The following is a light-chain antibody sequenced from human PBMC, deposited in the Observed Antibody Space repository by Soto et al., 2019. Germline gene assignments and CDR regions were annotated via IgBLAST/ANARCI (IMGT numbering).Light chain of an antibody. Sequence: QSALTQPASVSGSPGQSITISCTGTNVDVGGYNYVSWYQHHPGKAPKLLIFEVSNRPSGVSNRFSGSKSGNTASLTISGLQSEDEAEYYCASYTIKTTYVFGSGTKVPVL. CDR3: ASYTIKTTYV. CDR1: NVDVGGYNY. CDR2: EVS. J-gene: IGLJ1*01. V-gene: IGLV2-14*01.